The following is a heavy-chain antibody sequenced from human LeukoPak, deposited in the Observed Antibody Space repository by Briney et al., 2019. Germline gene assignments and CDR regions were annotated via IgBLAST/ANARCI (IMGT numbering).Heavy chain of an antibody. Sequence: SETLSLTCTVSGDSISSYFWNWIRQPPGKGLEWIGNIYYSGSTNYNPSLKSRVTISVDTSKNQFSLKLSSVTAADTAVYYCARTRPTSYYGMDVWGQGTTVTVSS. D-gene: IGHD2-2*01. CDR1: GDSISSYF. V-gene: IGHV4-59*01. J-gene: IGHJ6*02. CDR2: IYYSGST. CDR3: ARTRPTSYYGMDV.